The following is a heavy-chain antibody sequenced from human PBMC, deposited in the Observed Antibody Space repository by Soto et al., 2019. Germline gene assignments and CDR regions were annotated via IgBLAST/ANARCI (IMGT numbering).Heavy chain of an antibody. J-gene: IGHJ2*01. Sequence: QDQLVQSGAEVKKPGSSVKVSCKASGGTFSSHTFSWGRQAPGQGLEWMGRIIPALGTATYAQKFQGRVTITADESAPTVYMELNSLRSEDTAVYYCARPDFGDYWYFDLWGRGTLVTVSS. D-gene: IGHD4-17*01. CDR3: ARPDFGDYWYFDL. V-gene: IGHV1-69*08. CDR2: IIPALGTA. CDR1: GGTFSSHT.